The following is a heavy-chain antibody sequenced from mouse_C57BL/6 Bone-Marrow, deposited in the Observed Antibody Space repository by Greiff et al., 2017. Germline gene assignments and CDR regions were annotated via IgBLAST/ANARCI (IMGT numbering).Heavy chain of an antibody. CDR3: ARNYFDY. J-gene: IGHJ2*01. CDR2: INPYNGDT. CDR1: GYSFTGYF. Sequence: EVQLVESGPELVKPGDSVKISCKASGYSFTGYFMNWVMQSHGKSLEWIGRINPYNGDTFYNQKFKGKATLTVDKSSSTAHMELRSLTSEDSAVYYCARNYFDYWGQGTTLTVSS. V-gene: IGHV1-20*01.